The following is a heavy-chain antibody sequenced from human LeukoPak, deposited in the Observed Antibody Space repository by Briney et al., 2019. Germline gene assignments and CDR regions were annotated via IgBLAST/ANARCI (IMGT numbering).Heavy chain of an antibody. Sequence: GGSLRLSCAASGFTFSDYYMSWIRQAPGKGLEWVSYISSSGSTIYYADSVKGRFTISRDNAKNSLYLQMNSLRAEDTAVYYCARTYYYDSSDYSALGYWGQGTLVTVSS. J-gene: IGHJ4*02. CDR1: GFTFSDYY. D-gene: IGHD3-22*01. V-gene: IGHV3-11*04. CDR2: ISSSGSTI. CDR3: ARTYYYDSSDYSALGY.